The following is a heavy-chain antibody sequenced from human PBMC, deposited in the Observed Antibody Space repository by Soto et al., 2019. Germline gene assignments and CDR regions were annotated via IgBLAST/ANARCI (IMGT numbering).Heavy chain of an antibody. CDR2: ISANGDNV. D-gene: IGHD4-17*01. CDR3: AKDMKWGGMTTIQYFDS. J-gene: IGHJ4*02. V-gene: IGHV3-9*01. CDR1: GFTVDDYA. Sequence: PGGSLRLSYVASGFTVDDYAMHWVRQTPGKGLEWVSGISANGDNVDYADSIKGRFTISRDNAKNSLFLQMNSLRPEDTALYYCAKDMKWGGMTTIQYFDSWGQGT.